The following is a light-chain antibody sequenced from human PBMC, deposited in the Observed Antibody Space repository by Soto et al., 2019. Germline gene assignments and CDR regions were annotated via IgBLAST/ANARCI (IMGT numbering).Light chain of an antibody. J-gene: IGKJ5*01. Sequence: DIQMTQSPSFVSASVGDRVTITCRASQGISRWLAWYQQRPGKAPELLIYGASSLQSGVPSRCSGSGSGTDFTLTISSLQPEDFATYYCQQANSLPLTFGQGTRLEIK. CDR1: QGISRW. CDR2: GAS. V-gene: IGKV1-12*01. CDR3: QQANSLPLT.